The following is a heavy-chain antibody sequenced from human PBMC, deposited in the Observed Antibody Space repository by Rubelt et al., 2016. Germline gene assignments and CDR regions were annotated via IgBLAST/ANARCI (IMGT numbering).Heavy chain of an antibody. CDR3: ARQKTDSSGWYYWFDP. Sequence: QVQLQESGPGLVKPSGTLSLTCAVSGGSISSSNWWSWVRQPPGKGLEWIGEIYHSGSTNYNPSLKSRVTISVATSKNQFSLKLGAVSAADTAVYYWARQKTDSSGWYYWFDPWGQGTLVTVSS. CDR1: GGSISSSNW. V-gene: IGHV4-4*02. J-gene: IGHJ5*02. CDR2: IYHSGST. D-gene: IGHD6-19*01.